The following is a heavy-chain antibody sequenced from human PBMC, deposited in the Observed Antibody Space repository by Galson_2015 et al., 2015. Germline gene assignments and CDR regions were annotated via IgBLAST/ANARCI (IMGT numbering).Heavy chain of an antibody. J-gene: IGHJ6*03. CDR3: ARVGGWTTYYYYYMDV. CDR1: GGTFSSYA. D-gene: IGHD6-19*01. V-gene: IGHV1-69*13. Sequence: SVKVSCKASGGTFSSYAISWVRQAPGQGLEWMGGIIPIFGTANYAQKFQGRVTITADESTSTAYMELSSLRPEDTAVYYCARVGGWTTYYYYYMDVWGKGATVTVSS. CDR2: IIPIFGTA.